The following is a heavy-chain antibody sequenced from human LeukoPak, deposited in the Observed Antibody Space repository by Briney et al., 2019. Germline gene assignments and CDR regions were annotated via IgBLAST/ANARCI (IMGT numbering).Heavy chain of an antibody. CDR3: ARESTYI. Sequence: PGGSLRLSCAASGFIFSSYAMTWVRQAPGKGLEWVSAISDNGGNTYYADSVKGRFTASRDNSKNTVYLQMNSLRAEDTAVYYCARESTYIWGQGTMVTVSS. CDR1: GFIFSSYA. J-gene: IGHJ3*02. CDR2: ISDNGGNT. V-gene: IGHV3-23*01.